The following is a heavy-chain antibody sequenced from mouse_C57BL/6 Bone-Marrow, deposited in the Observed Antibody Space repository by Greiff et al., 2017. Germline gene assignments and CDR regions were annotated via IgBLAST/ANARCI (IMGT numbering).Heavy chain of an antibody. CDR2: IYPRDGST. V-gene: IGHV1-78*01. CDR1: GYTFTAHT. J-gene: IGHJ3*01. CDR3: ARKGSGVAWFAY. Sequence: QVQLQQSDAALVKPGASVKISCKVSGYTFTAHTIHWMKQRPEQGLDWIGYIYPRDGSTKYNEKFKGKATLTADKSSSTAYMQLNSLTSEDSAVYFCARKGSGVAWFAYWGKGTLVTVSA. D-gene: IGHD3-2*02.